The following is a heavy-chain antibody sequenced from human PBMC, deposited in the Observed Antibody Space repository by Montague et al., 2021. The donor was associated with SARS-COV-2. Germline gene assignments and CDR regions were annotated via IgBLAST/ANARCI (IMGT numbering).Heavy chain of an antibody. Sequence: SLRLSCAASGFTFSSYWMSWVRQAPGKGLEWVANIKQDGSEKYYVDSVKGRFTISRDNAKNSLYLQMNSLRAEDTAVHYCARDGFGELSSYYYYGMDVWGQGTTVTVSS. CDR3: ARDGFGELSSYYYYGMDV. J-gene: IGHJ6*02. CDR1: GFTFSSYW. D-gene: IGHD3-10*01. V-gene: IGHV3-7*01. CDR2: IKQDGSEK.